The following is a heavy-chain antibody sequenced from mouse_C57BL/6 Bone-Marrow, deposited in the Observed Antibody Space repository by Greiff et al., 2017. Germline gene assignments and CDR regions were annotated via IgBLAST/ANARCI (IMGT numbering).Heavy chain of an antibody. CDR1: GYSFTGYY. CDR2: INPSTGGT. Sequence: EVQLQQSGPELVKPGASVKISCKASGYSFTGYYMNWVKQSPEKSLEWIGEINPSTGGTTSNQKFKAKATLTVDKSSSTAYMQLKSLTSEDSAVYYCARGITYYYGSRAWYFDVWGTGTTVTVSS. V-gene: IGHV1-42*01. J-gene: IGHJ1*03. D-gene: IGHD1-1*01. CDR3: ARGITYYYGSRAWYFDV.